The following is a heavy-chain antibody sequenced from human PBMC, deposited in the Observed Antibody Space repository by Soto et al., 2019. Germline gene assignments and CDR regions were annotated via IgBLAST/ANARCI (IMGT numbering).Heavy chain of an antibody. CDR3: ARSSVYGSGTSMTHCLDC. V-gene: IGHV3-7*01. CDR1: GFTLRSYW. CDR2: IKTDASEK. Sequence: EEQLVASGGGLVQPGWSLRLSCAASGFTLRSYWMSWVRQAPGKGLEWLATIKTDASEKKYVASVKGRFTVSRDNAKNSLSLRMASLRAEDTAVSYWARSSVYGSGTSMTHCLDCWGRGTLVTVSS. D-gene: IGHD3-10*01. J-gene: IGHJ4*01.